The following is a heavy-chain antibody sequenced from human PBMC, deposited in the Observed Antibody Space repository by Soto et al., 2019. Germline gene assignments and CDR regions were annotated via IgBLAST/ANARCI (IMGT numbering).Heavy chain of an antibody. V-gene: IGHV5-10-1*01. CDR2: IDPSDSYV. Sequence: GESLKISCQASGYSFTAYWITWVRQMPGKGLEWMATIDPSDSYVDYSPSFRGHVTFSVDRSITTVYLQWSSLKASDSVMYFCTRRASSSFYHFDFWGQGALVTVSS. J-gene: IGHJ4*02. D-gene: IGHD2-2*01. CDR1: GYSFTAYW. CDR3: TRRASSSFYHFDF.